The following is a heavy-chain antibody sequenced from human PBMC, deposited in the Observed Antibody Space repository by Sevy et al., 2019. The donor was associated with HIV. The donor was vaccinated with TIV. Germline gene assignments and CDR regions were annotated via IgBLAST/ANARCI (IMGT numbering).Heavy chain of an antibody. D-gene: IGHD2-2*01. J-gene: IGHJ5*02. Sequence: TLSLTCGVHDGSFSGYYWNWIRQLPGKGLEWIGEINESGITYYNPSLKSRVTISVATSKKQFSLKLNSVTAADTAVYFCARSPPVVVVPGAPSWFDPWGQGTLVTVSS. V-gene: IGHV4-34*01. CDR1: DGSFSGYY. CDR3: ARSPPVVVVPGAPSWFDP. CDR2: INESGIT.